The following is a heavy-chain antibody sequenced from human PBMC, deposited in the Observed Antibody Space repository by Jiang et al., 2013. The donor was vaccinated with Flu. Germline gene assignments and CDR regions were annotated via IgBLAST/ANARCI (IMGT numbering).Heavy chain of an antibody. D-gene: IGHD3-3*01. CDR1: GGSISSYY. CDR3: ARDHNPPNVKVGVVNPQFYYYGMDV. V-gene: IGHV4-59*01. J-gene: IGHJ6*02. Sequence: LLKPSETLSLTCTVSGGSISSYYWSWIRQPPGKGLEWIGYIYYSGSTNYNPSLKSRVTISVDTSKNQFSLKLSSVTAADTAVYYCARDHNPPNVKVGVVNPQFYYYGMDVWGQGTTVTVSS. CDR2: IYYSGST.